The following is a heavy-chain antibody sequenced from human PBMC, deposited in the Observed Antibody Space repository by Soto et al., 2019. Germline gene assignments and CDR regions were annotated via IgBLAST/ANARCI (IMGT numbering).Heavy chain of an antibody. D-gene: IGHD6-19*01. CDR1: GGSFSGYY. J-gene: IGHJ6*03. CDR3: AIGRLGYYYYYMDV. V-gene: IGHV4-34*01. CDR2: INHSGST. Sequence: PSETLSLTCAVYGGSFSGYYWSWIRQPPGKGLEWIGEINHSGSTNYNPSLKSRVTISVDTSKNQFSLKLSSVTAADTAVYYCAIGRLGYYYYYMDVWGQGTTVPVAS.